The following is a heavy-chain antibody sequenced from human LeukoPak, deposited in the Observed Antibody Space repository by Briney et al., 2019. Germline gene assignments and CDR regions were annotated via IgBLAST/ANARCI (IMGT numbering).Heavy chain of an antibody. V-gene: IGHV1-2*06. CDR1: GYTFTGYY. Sequence: ASVKVSCKASGYTFTGYYMHWVRQAPGQGLEWMGRINPNSGGTNYAQKFQGRVTMTRDTSISTAYMELSRLRSDDTAMYYCARTGDYYDSSGYGVWGQGTLVTVSS. CDR2: INPNSGGT. J-gene: IGHJ4*02. CDR3: ARTGDYYDSSGYGV. D-gene: IGHD3-22*01.